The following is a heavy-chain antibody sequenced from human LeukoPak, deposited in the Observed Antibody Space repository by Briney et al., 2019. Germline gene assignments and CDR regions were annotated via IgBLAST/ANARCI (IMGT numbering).Heavy chain of an antibody. CDR2: INSDGSST. D-gene: IGHD4-17*01. CDR3: ASRISDYGDYGEVF. J-gene: IGHJ4*02. CDR1: GFTFSSYW. Sequence: PGGSLRLSCAASGFTFSSYWIHWVRQAQGKGLVWVSLINSDGSSTTYADSVKGRFTISRDNAKNTLYLQMNSLRAEDTAVYYCASRISDYGDYGEVFWGQGTLVTVSS. V-gene: IGHV3-74*01.